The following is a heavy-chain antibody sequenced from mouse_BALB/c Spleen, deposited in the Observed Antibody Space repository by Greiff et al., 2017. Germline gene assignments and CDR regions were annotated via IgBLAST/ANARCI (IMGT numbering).Heavy chain of an antibody. V-gene: IGHV3-2*02. CDR2: ISYSGST. CDR3: ASHGYPHWYFDV. J-gene: IGHJ1*01. CDR1: GYSITSDYA. D-gene: IGHD2-2*01. Sequence: EVQLQESGPGLVKPSQSLSLTCTVTGYSITSDYAWNWIRQFPGNKLEWMGYISYSGSTSYNPSLKSRISITRDTSKNQFFLQLNSVTTEDTATYYCASHGYPHWYFDVWGAGTTVTVSS.